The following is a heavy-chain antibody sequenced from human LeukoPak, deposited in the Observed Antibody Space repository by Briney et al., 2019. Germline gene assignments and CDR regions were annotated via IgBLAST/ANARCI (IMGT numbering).Heavy chain of an antibody. CDR3: ARHGSYNVEMATITVGWFDP. CDR2: IFYGGST. CDR1: GGSISNSRYY. Sequence: PSETLSLTCTVSGGSISNSRYYWGWIRQPPGKGLEWIASIFYGGSTHYNPSLKSRVTISVDTSKNQFSLKVTSVTAADTAVYYCARHGSYNVEMATITVGWFDPWGQGTLVTVPS. V-gene: IGHV4-39*01. D-gene: IGHD5-24*01. J-gene: IGHJ5*02.